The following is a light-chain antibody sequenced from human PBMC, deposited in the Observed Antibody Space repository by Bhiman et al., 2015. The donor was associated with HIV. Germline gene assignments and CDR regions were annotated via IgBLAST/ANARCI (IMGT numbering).Light chain of an antibody. Sequence: QSVLTQPPSASGTPGQRVTISCSGSNSNIGSHTVNWYQQFPGTAPKLLIYSNNQRPSGVPDRFSGSKSGTSASLAITGLQAEDEADYYCHSYDTSLSGYVFGTGTKVTTL. V-gene: IGLV1-44*01. CDR2: SNN. J-gene: IGLJ1*01. CDR1: NSNIGSHT. CDR3: HSYDTSLSGYV.